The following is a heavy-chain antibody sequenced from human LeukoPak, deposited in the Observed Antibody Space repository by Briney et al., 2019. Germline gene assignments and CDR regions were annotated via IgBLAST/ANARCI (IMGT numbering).Heavy chain of an antibody. D-gene: IGHD6-6*01. J-gene: IGHJ6*02. V-gene: IGHV3-66*01. CDR1: GFTVSSNY. CDR2: IYSDGST. CDR3: ARESYSSSSSYYYYAMDV. Sequence: AGSLRLSCAASGFTVSSNYMRWVRQAPGKGLEWVSLIYSDGSTDYADSVKGRFTISRDNSKNTLYLQMNSLRAEDTAVYYCARESYSSSSSYYYYAMDVCGQGATVTASS.